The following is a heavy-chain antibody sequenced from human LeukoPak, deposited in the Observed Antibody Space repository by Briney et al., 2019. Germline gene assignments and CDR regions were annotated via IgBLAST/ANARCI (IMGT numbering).Heavy chain of an antibody. CDR1: GGSISSSSYY. Sequence: PSETLSLTCTVSGGSISSSSYYWGWIRQPPGKGLEWIGSIYYSGSTYYNPSLKSRVTISVDTSKNQFSLKLSSVTAADTAVYYCGVRGDYYYHYYMDVWGKGTTVTVSS. CDR3: GVRGDYYYHYYMDV. V-gene: IGHV4-39*07. J-gene: IGHJ6*03. CDR2: IYYSGST. D-gene: IGHD3-10*01.